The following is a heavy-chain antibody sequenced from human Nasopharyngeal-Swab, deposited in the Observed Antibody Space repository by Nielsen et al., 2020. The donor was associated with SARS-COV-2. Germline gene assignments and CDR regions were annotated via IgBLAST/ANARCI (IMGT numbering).Heavy chain of an antibody. D-gene: IGHD3-10*01. CDR3: VTDPTYGSGTYFYY. V-gene: IGHV3-53*01. CDR2: LNPGGST. CDR1: GLTVSSTY. Sequence: GESLKISCAASGLTVSSTYIGWVRRAPGKGLEWLSILNPGGSTYYADSVEGRFTISSDTSENTLYLQMDNLGVEGTAVYYCVTDPTYGSGTYFYYWGQGARVTVSS. J-gene: IGHJ4*02.